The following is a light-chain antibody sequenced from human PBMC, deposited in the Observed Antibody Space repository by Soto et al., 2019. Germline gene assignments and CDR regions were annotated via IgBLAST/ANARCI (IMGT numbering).Light chain of an antibody. V-gene: IGLV2-14*01. CDR3: SSYTSRSILV. CDR2: EVS. Sequence: QSALTQPASVSGSPGQSITISCTGTSSDVGGYNYVSWYQQHPGKAPKLMIYEVSNRPSGVSNRFSGSKSGNTASLTISGLRAEDEADYYCSSYTSRSILVFGTGIKVTVL. J-gene: IGLJ1*01. CDR1: SSDVGGYNY.